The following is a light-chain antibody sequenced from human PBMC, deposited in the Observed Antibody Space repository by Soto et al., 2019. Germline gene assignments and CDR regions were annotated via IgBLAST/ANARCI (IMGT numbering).Light chain of an antibody. CDR3: QQYDNLPIT. CDR2: DAS. Sequence: DIQMTQSPSSLSASVGDRVTITCQASQDISNYLNWYQQKPGKAPKLLIYDASNFETGVPSRFSGSGSGTDFAFTISSLQPEDIATYYCQQYDNLPITFGQGTRLDSK. CDR1: QDISNY. V-gene: IGKV1-33*01. J-gene: IGKJ5*01.